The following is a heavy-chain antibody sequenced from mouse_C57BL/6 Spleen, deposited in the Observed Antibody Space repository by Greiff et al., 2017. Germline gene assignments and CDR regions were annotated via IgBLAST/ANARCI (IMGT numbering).Heavy chain of an antibody. Sequence: EVNLVESGGGLVKPGGSLKLSCAASGFTFSDYGMHWVRQAPEKGLEWVAYISSGSSTIYYADTVKGRFTISRDNAKNTLFLQMTSLRSEDTAMYYCARRDYYGSTFMDYWGQGTSVTVSS. D-gene: IGHD1-1*01. CDR2: ISSGSSTI. CDR3: ARRDYYGSTFMDY. CDR1: GFTFSDYG. J-gene: IGHJ4*01. V-gene: IGHV5-17*01.